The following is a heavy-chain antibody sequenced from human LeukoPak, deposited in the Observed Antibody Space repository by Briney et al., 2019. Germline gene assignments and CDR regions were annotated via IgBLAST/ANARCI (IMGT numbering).Heavy chain of an antibody. J-gene: IGHJ2*01. CDR2: ISGSGIYI. D-gene: IGHD6-13*01. CDR3: ARDRPDPSQYSSSGLWYFDL. V-gene: IGHV3-21*01. Sequence: PGGSLRLSXAASGFTFTSYSINWVSQAPGKGLEWVSSISGSGIYIYYADSVKGRFTISRDNAKNSLYLQMNSLRTEDTAVYYCARDRPDPSQYSSSGLWYFDLWGRGTLVTVSS. CDR1: GFTFTSYS.